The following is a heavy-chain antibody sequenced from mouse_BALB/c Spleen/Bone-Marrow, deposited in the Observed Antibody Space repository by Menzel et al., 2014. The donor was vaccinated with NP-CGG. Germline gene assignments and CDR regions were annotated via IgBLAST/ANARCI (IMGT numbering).Heavy chain of an antibody. Sequence: QVQLQQSGAELVKPGASVKLSCKASGYTFTSYYMYWVKQRPGQGLEWIGEINPSNGDTNFNEKFKSKATLTVDKSSSTAYMQLSSLTSEDSAVYYCTRYGNYYFDYWGQGTTLTVSS. J-gene: IGHJ2*01. D-gene: IGHD2-1*01. CDR3: TRYGNYYFDY. V-gene: IGHV1S81*02. CDR2: INPSNGDT. CDR1: GYTFTSYY.